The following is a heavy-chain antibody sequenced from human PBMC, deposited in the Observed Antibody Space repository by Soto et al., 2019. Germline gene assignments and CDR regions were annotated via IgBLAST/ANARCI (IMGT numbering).Heavy chain of an antibody. J-gene: IGHJ6*01. CDR3: AREGGKDIVVVPADIYYGMDV. CDR1: RGPFRRYS. Sequence: SVKVYYKTSRGPFRRYSISLVRPAPAQGVEWMGGIIPIFGTANYAQKFQGRVTITADESTSTAYMELSSLRSEDTAVYYCAREGGKDIVVVPADIYYGMDVWGQGTTVTVSS. D-gene: IGHD2-2*01. V-gene: IGHV1-69*13. CDR2: IIPIFGTA.